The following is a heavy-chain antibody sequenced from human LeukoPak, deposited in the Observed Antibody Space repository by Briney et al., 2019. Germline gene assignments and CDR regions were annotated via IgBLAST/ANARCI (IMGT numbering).Heavy chain of an antibody. CDR3: ATVGRSTRPGH. CDR1: GFTFSSYW. CDR2: INSDGSST. D-gene: IGHD6-6*01. J-gene: IGHJ4*02. Sequence: GGSLRLSCAASGFTFSSYWMHWVRQAPGKGLVWVSRINSDGSSTSYADSVKGRFTISRDNAKNSLYLQMNSLRAEDTAVYYCATVGRSTRPGHWGLGTLVTVSS. V-gene: IGHV3-74*01.